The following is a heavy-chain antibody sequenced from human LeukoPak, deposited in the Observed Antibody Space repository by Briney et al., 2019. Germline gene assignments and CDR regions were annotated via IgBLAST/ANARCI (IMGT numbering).Heavy chain of an antibody. Sequence: PGGSLRLSCAASGFTFSSYGMHWVRQAPGKGLEWVVFIRYDGSNKYYADSVKGRFTISRDNSKNTLYLQMNSLRAEDTAVYYCARDPVTARDAFDIWGQGTMVTVSS. V-gene: IGHV3-30*02. CDR3: ARDPVTARDAFDI. CDR2: IRYDGSNK. D-gene: IGHD6-25*01. J-gene: IGHJ3*02. CDR1: GFTFSSYG.